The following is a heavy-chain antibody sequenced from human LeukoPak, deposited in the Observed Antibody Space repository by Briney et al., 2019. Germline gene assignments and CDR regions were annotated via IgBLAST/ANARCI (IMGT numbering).Heavy chain of an antibody. CDR2: IYHSGST. D-gene: IGHD3-22*01. V-gene: IGHV4-59*08. Sequence: SETLSLTCTVSGDSISSYYWSWIRQPPGKGLEWIGYIYHSGSTNYNPSLKSRVTISVDTSKNQFSLKLSSVTAADTAVYYCAKSAYDSSSYNWFFDYWGQGTLVTVSS. CDR3: AKSAYDSSSYNWFFDY. J-gene: IGHJ4*02. CDR1: GDSISSYY.